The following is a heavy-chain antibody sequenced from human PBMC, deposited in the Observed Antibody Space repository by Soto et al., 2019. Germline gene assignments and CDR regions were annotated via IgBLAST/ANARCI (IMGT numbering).Heavy chain of an antibody. Sequence: QVQLVQSGAEVKKPGASVEVSCKASGGTFSSYAISWVRQAPGQGLEGLGGIIPIFGTANHAQKCQGSVTIAADEPTSTAYMEMSSLRSEDTAVYYCARVSYYYERRWFDPCVQGTLVTVAS. D-gene: IGHD3-22*01. CDR2: IIPIFGTA. V-gene: IGHV1-69*01. J-gene: IGHJ5*02. CDR1: GGTFSSYA. CDR3: ARVSYYYERRWFDP.